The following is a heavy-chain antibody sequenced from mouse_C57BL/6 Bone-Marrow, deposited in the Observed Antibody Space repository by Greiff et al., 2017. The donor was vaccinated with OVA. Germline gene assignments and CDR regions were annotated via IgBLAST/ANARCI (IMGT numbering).Heavy chain of an antibody. CDR1: GSTFTDYN. CDR3: ARGPCYGY. J-gene: IGHJ2*01. V-gene: IGHV1-22*01. CDR2: INPNNGGT. Sequence: RVEPGASVKMSCKASGSTFTDYNMHWVKQSHGKSLEWIGYINPNNGGTSYNQKFKGKATLTVNKSSSTAYMELRSLTSEDSAVYYCARGPCYGYLGQGTTLTVSS. D-gene: IGHD2-12*01.